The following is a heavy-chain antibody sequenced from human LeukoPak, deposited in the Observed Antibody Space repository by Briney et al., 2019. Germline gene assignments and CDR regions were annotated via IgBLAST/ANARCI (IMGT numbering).Heavy chain of an antibody. J-gene: IGHJ4*02. CDR1: GFTFSGYS. V-gene: IGHV3-21*01. D-gene: IGHD2-15*01. CDR2: ISSTSTYI. Sequence: GGSLRLSCAASGFTFSGYSMNWVRQAPGRGLEGVSSISSTSTYIKYADSVKGRFTISRDNAKNSLYLQMNSLRAEDSAVYYCARVYCSGANCYSAFDYWGQGTLVTVSS. CDR3: ARVYCSGANCYSAFDY.